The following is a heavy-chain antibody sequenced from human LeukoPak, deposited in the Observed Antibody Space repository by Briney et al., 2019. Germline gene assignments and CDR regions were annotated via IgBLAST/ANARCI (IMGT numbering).Heavy chain of an antibody. CDR1: GFTFYDDA. CDR3: AELGITMIGRV. D-gene: IGHD3-10*02. CDR2: ISGDRRSI. J-gene: IGHJ6*04. Sequence: GGGLRVSRAVSGFTFYDDAMHGGRQAQGKGVEWVSEISGDRRSIDYADSVRGGVTISRDNATNSLYLQMNSLRAEVTAVYYCAELGITMIGRVWGKGTTVTISS. V-gene: IGHV3-9*01.